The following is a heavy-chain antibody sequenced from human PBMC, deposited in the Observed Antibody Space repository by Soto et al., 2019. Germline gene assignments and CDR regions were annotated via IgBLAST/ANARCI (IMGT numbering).Heavy chain of an antibody. CDR2: MNPNSGNT. V-gene: IGHV1-8*01. Sequence: AAVKVSCKASGYTFTRYDINWVRQATGQGVEWMGWMNPNSGNTGYAHKFQGRVTMTRNTSISTAYMELSSLRSEDTAVYYCVKGRRFGELSRNLHPFDYWGQGTLVTVSS. D-gene: IGHD3-10*01. J-gene: IGHJ4*02. CDR1: GYTFTRYD. CDR3: VKGRRFGELSRNLHPFDY.